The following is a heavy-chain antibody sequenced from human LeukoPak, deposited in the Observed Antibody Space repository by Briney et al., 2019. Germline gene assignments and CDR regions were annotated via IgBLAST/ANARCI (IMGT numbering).Heavy chain of an antibody. CDR3: ARGTPLFDY. Sequence: ASVKVSCKASGYRFTSYYMHWVRQAPGQGLGWMGIINPSGGAPTYAQKFQGRVTMTSDTSTSTVYMELSSLRSEDTAVYYCARGTPLFDYWGQGTLVTVSS. V-gene: IGHV1-46*01. J-gene: IGHJ4*02. CDR2: INPSGGAP. D-gene: IGHD2-2*01. CDR1: GYRFTSYY.